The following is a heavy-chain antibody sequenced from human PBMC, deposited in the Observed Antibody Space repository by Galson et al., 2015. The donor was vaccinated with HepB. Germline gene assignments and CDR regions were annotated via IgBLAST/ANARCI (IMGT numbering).Heavy chain of an antibody. V-gene: IGHV3-9*01. Sequence: SLRLSCAASGFTFDDYAMHWVRHAPGKGLEWVSGINWNSGSIGYADSVKGRFTISRDNAKNSLYLQMNSLRAEDTALYYCAKVGEGYCSGGSCYVFDYWGQGTLVTVSS. J-gene: IGHJ4*02. CDR2: INWNSGSI. D-gene: IGHD2-15*01. CDR3: AKVGEGYCSGGSCYVFDY. CDR1: GFTFDDYA.